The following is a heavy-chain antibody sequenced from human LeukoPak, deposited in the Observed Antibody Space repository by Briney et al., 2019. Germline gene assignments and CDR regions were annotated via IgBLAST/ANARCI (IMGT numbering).Heavy chain of an antibody. CDR2: ISGSGGTT. D-gene: IGHD1-14*01. V-gene: IGHV3-23*01. J-gene: IGHJ6*02. CDR3: AKVSGGGLYYDGMDV. Sequence: GGSLRLSCAASGFTFNNYAMNWVRQAPGKGLEWVSVISGSGGTTYYAGSVKGRFTISRDSSKNTLYLQMNSLRAEDTAVYYCAKVSGGGLYYDGMDVWGQGTTVTVSS. CDR1: GFTFNNYA.